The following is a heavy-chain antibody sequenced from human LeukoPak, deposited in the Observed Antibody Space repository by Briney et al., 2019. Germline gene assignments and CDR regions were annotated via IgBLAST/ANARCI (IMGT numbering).Heavy chain of an antibody. D-gene: IGHD6-13*01. CDR2: IYTSGST. J-gene: IGHJ4*02. Sequence: PSETLSLTCTVSGGSISSYYWTWIRQPAGKGLEWIGLIYTSGSTNYNPSLKSRVTISIDTSKDQFSLKLGSVTAADTAVYYCARTIAAAGDYFDYWGQGTLVTVSS. CDR1: GGSISSYY. V-gene: IGHV4-4*07. CDR3: ARTIAAAGDYFDY.